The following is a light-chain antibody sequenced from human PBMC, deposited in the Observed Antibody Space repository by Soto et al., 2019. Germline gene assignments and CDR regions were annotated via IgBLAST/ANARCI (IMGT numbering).Light chain of an antibody. Sequence: EIVLTQSPATLSLSPGERATLSCRASQSVSSYLAWYQQKPGQAPRLLIYDASNRATGIPARFSGSGSGRDFTLTISSLEPEDFAVYYCQQRSIWPPDTFGQGTKLEIK. CDR1: QSVSSY. J-gene: IGKJ2*01. CDR2: DAS. V-gene: IGKV3-11*02. CDR3: QQRSIWPPDT.